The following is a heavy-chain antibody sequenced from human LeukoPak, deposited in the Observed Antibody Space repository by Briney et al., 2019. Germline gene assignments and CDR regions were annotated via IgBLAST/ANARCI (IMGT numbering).Heavy chain of an antibody. D-gene: IGHD3-9*01. J-gene: IGHJ3*01. V-gene: IGHV1-69*13. CDR3: ARQGYTNNLGGYFGDKDDGFDL. CDR1: GYTFTGYY. Sequence: ASVKVSCKASGYTFTGYYMHWVRQATGQGLEWMGRIIPIFGTPDYAQKFQGRVTITADESTSTAYMELSRLRFENTAVYYCARQGYTNNLGGYFGDKDDGFDLWGQGTMVTVSS. CDR2: IIPIFGTP.